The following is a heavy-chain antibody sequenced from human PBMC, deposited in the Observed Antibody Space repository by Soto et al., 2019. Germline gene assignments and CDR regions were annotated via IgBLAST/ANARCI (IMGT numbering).Heavy chain of an antibody. Sequence: SETLSLTCAVYGGSFSGYYWSWIRQPPGKGLEWIGEINHSGSTNYNPSLKSRVTISVDTPKNQFSLKLSSVTAADTAVYYCARGPTRAGSRRGPWFDPWGQGTLVTVSS. D-gene: IGHD6-13*01. CDR3: ARGPTRAGSRRGPWFDP. CDR2: INHSGST. J-gene: IGHJ5*02. CDR1: GGSFSGYY. V-gene: IGHV4-34*01.